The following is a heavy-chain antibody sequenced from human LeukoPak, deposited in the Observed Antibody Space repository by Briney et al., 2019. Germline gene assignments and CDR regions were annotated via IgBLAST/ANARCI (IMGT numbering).Heavy chain of an antibody. CDR3: TTEGVGATYFDY. J-gene: IGHJ4*02. V-gene: IGHV3-15*01. CDR1: GFTFSNAW. CDR2: IKSKTDGGTT. D-gene: IGHD1-26*01. Sequence: GGSLRLSCAASGFTFSNAWMSWVREAPGKGLEWGGRIKSKTDGGTTDCAAPVKGRFTISRDDSKNTLYLQMNSLKTEDTAVYYCTTEGVGATYFDYWGQGTLVTVSS.